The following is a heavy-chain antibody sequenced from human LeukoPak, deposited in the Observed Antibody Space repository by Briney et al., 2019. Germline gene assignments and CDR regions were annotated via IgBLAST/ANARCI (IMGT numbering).Heavy chain of an antibody. D-gene: IGHD3-3*01. CDR2: INHSGST. CDR3: ARLTRFLEWFIDP. V-gene: IGHV4-34*01. CDR1: GGSFSGYY. Sequence: SETLSLTCAVYGGSFSGYYWSWIRQPPGKGLEWIGEINHSGSTNYNPSHKSRVTISVDTSKNQFSLKLSSVTAADTAVYYCARLTRFLEWFIDPWGQGTLVTVSS. J-gene: IGHJ5*02.